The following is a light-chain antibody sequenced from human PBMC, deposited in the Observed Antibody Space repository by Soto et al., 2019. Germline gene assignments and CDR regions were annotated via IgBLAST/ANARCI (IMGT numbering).Light chain of an antibody. J-gene: IGLJ2*01. CDR1: RSDVGSYNL. CDR3: CSYAGSSTVI. V-gene: IGLV2-23*02. CDR2: DVN. Sequence: QSALTQPASVSGSPGQSITISCTGSRSDVGSYNLVSWYQHHPGKAPKLMIYDVNKRPSGVSNRFSGSKSGITASLTISGLQPEDEADYYCCSYAGSSTVIFVGGTKLTVL.